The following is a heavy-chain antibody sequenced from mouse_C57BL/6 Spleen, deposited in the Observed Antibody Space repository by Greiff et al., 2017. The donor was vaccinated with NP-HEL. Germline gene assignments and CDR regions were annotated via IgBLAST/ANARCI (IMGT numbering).Heavy chain of an antibody. J-gene: IGHJ4*01. D-gene: IGHD1-1*01. CDR2: INPGSGGT. Sequence: VKLMESGAELVRPGTSVKVSCKASGYAFTNYLIEWVKQRPGQGLEWIGVINPGSGGTNYNEKFKGKATLTADKSSSTTYMQLSSLTSEDSAVYFCARSSSSYEYYAMDYWGQGTSVTVSS. CDR1: GYAFTNYL. V-gene: IGHV1-54*01. CDR3: ARSSSSYEYYAMDY.